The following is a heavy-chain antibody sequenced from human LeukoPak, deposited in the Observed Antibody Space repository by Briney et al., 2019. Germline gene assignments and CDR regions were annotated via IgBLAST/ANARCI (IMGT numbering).Heavy chain of an antibody. J-gene: IGHJ5*02. V-gene: IGHV2-5*02. D-gene: IGHD2-2*01. CDR3: AHLLGYCSSTSCIGWFDP. CDR2: IYWDDDK. Sequence: SGATLLKPTQTLTLTCTFSGVSPSTGAGGVGWIRQPPGKALEWLSLIYWDDDKRYSPSLKSRLTITKDTSKNQVVLTMTNMVPVDTATYYCAHLLGYCSSTSCIGWFDPWGQGTLVTVSS. CDR1: GVSPSTGAGG.